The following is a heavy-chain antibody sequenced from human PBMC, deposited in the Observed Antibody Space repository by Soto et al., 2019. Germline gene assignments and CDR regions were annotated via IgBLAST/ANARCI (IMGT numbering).Heavy chain of an antibody. CDR2: TYYRSKWYN. Sequence: SQTLSLTCAISGDSVSSNSAASNWIRQSPSRGLEWLGRTYYRSKWYNDYAVSVESRITINPDTSKNQFSLQLNSVTPEDTAVYYCARVAVAGTWGLDFDYWGQGTLVTVSS. CDR1: GDSVSSNSAA. V-gene: IGHV6-1*01. CDR3: ARVAVAGTWGLDFDY. D-gene: IGHD6-19*01. J-gene: IGHJ4*02.